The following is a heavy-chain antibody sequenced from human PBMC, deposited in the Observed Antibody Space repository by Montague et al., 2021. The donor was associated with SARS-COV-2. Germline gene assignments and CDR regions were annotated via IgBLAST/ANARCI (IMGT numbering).Heavy chain of an antibody. D-gene: IGHD3-3*01. CDR3: VRDGGNWYYFDY. CDR1: GDSVSSNSAA. Sequence: CASSGDSVSSNSAAWNWIKQSPSRGLEWLGRTYYRSKWYNDYAVSVESRVTINPDTSKNQFSLQLNSVTPEDTAVYYCVRDGGNWYYFDYWGQGALVTVSS. CDR2: TYYRSKWYN. V-gene: IGHV6-1*01. J-gene: IGHJ4*02.